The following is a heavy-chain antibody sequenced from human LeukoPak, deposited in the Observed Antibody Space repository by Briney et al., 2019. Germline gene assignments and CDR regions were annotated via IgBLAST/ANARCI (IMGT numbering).Heavy chain of an antibody. CDR3: AHEFPCGGDCYGYFYYYGMDV. Sequence: GASVKVSCKASGGTFSSYAISWVRQAPGKGLEWMGRIIPIFGIANYAQKFQGRVTITADKSTSTAYMELSSLRSEDTAVYYCAHEFPCGGDCYGYFYYYGMDVWSQGTTVTVSS. D-gene: IGHD2-21*02. CDR2: IIPIFGIA. V-gene: IGHV1-69*04. CDR1: GGTFSSYA. J-gene: IGHJ6*02.